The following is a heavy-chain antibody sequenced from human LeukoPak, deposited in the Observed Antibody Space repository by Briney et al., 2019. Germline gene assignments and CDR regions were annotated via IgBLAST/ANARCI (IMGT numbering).Heavy chain of an antibody. Sequence: GGSLRLSCAASGFSVSSNYMNWVRQAPGKGLAWVSVLYSGGSTYYADSVKGRFTISRDNSKNTLYLQMNSLRAEDTAVYYCARAPGHIVGATTHPPDYWGQGTLVTVSS. D-gene: IGHD1-26*01. CDR2: LYSGGST. CDR3: ARAPGHIVGATTHPPDY. V-gene: IGHV3-53*01. CDR1: GFSVSSNY. J-gene: IGHJ4*02.